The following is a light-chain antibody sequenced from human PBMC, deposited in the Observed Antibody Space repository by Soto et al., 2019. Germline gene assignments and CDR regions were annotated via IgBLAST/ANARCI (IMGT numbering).Light chain of an antibody. CDR2: DVS. CDR3: SSYTSSSTLVV. V-gene: IGLV2-14*01. J-gene: IGLJ2*01. CDR1: SSDVGGYNY. Sequence: SALTQPASVSGSPGQSITLSCTGTSSDVGGYNYVSWYQQHPGKAPKLMIYDVSNRPSGVSNRFSGSKSGNTASLTISGLQSADEADYYCSSYTSSSTLVVFGGGTKLTVL.